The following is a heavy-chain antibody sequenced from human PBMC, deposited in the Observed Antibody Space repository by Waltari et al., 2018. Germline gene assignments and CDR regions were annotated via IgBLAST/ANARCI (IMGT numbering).Heavy chain of an antibody. CDR2: INAGNGNT. Sequence: QVQLVQSGAEVKKPGASVKVSCKASGYTFTSYAMHWVRQAPGQRLEWMGWINAGNGNTKYSQKFQGRVTITAEESTSTAYMELSSLRSEDTAVYYCARGYSSGWYPKRYYFDYWGQGTLVTVSS. CDR1: GYTFTSYA. V-gene: IGHV1-3*01. J-gene: IGHJ4*02. D-gene: IGHD6-19*01. CDR3: ARGYSSGWYPKRYYFDY.